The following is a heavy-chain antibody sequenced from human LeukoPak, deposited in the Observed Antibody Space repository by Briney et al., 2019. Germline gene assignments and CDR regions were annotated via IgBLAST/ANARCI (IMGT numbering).Heavy chain of an antibody. J-gene: IGHJ6*02. CDR2: ISGSGGST. V-gene: IGHV3-64*01. CDR1: GFTFSDYA. CDR3: ARNDYFYYYGLDV. Sequence: LSGGSLRLSCAASGFTFSDYAMHWVRQAPGKGLEFVSAISGSGGSTYYANSVKGRFIISRDNSKNTLYLQMGSLSAEGMAVYYCARNDYFYYYGLDVWGQGTTVTVSS.